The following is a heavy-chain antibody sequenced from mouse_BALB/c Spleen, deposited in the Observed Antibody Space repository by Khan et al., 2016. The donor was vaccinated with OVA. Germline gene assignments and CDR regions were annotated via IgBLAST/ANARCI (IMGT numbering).Heavy chain of an antibody. D-gene: IGHD2-3*01. CDR2: INPTSGST. V-gene: IGHV1-7*01. J-gene: IGHJ2*01. Sequence: QVQLKQSGAELAKPGASVKMSCKASGYTFTSYWMHWIQQRPGQGLEWIGYINPTSGSTDYNQKFKDKATLTADKSSSTAYMQLNSLTSDDSAVYYCARDGIDYWGQGTTLTVSS. CDR1: GYTFTSYW. CDR3: ARDGIDY.